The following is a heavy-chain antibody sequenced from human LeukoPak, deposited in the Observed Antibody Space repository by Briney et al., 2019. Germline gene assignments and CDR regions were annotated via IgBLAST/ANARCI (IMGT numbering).Heavy chain of an antibody. CDR3: ARDRGGSHNTDWFDP. CDR2: IYYSGST. V-gene: IGHV4-59*01. Sequence: SETLSLTCTVSGGSISSYYWSWIRQPPGKGLEWIGYIYYSGSTNYNPSLKSRVTISVDTSKNQFSLKLSSVAAADTAMYYCARDRGGSHNTDWFDPWGQGTLVTVSS. D-gene: IGHD3-10*01. CDR1: GGSISSYY. J-gene: IGHJ5*02.